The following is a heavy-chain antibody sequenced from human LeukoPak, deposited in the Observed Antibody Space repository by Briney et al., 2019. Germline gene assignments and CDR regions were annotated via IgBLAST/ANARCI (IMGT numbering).Heavy chain of an antibody. CDR3: AKDLIRIAARPSFDY. J-gene: IGHJ4*02. CDR1: GFTFSSYA. CDR2: ISGSGGST. Sequence: GGSLRLSCAASGFTFSSYAMSWVRQAPGKGLEGVSAISGSGGSTYYADSVKGRFTISRDNSKNTLYLQMNSLRAEDTAVYYCAKDLIRIAARPSFDYWGQGTLVTVSS. V-gene: IGHV3-23*01. D-gene: IGHD6-13*01.